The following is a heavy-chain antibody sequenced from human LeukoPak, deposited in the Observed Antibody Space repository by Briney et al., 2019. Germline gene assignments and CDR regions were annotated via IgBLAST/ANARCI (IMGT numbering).Heavy chain of an antibody. CDR2: ISASGGST. CDR3: AKCQTAGWYHFDY. D-gene: IGHD6-19*01. V-gene: IGHV3-23*01. J-gene: IGHJ4*02. Sequence: PGGSLRLSCAASGFTFSSSAMSWVRQVPGKGLEWVSGISASGGSTSYADSVRGRFTISRDNSKNTLYVQMNSLRDEDTAVYYCAKCQTAGWYHFDYWGQGTLVTVSS. CDR1: GFTFSSSA.